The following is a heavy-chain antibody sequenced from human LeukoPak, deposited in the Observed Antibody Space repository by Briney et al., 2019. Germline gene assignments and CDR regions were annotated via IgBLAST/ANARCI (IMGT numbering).Heavy chain of an antibody. D-gene: IGHD1-26*01. CDR1: GFNFRSYW. CDR2: IKEDGSKK. Sequence: GGSLRLSCATSGFNFRSYWMKWVRQAPGKGLEWVANIKEDGSKKYYVDSVKGRFTISRDNAENSLYLQMNSLRVEDTAVYYCARGSAWERGSYDYWGQGTLVTVSS. J-gene: IGHJ4*02. CDR3: ARGSAWERGSYDY. V-gene: IGHV3-7*05.